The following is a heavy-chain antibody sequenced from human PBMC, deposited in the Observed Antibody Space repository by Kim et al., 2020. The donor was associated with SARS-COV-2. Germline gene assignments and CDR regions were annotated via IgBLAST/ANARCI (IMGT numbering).Heavy chain of an antibody. CDR2: ISAYNGNT. D-gene: IGHD1-26*01. V-gene: IGHV1-18*01. J-gene: IGHJ6*01. CDR3: AKSRGGYFIYGIDV. CDR1: GYTFTSST. Sequence: ASVKVSCKASGYTFTSSTIVWVRQAPGQGLEWVGWISAYNGNTKSTQKFQDRVTLTTETSTSTAYMELRSLRSDDTAVYYCAKSRGGYFIYGIDVWGQGTAVTVTS.